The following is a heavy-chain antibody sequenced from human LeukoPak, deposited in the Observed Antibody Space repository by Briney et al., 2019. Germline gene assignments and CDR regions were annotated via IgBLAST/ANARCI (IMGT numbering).Heavy chain of an antibody. V-gene: IGHV1-2*02. J-gene: IGHJ3*02. CDR3: ARSGGVLITFGGVIVIPDAFDI. CDR2: INPNSGGT. D-gene: IGHD3-16*02. Sequence: ASVTVSCKASGYTFTGYYMHWVRQAPGQGLEWMGWINPNSGGTNYAQKFQGRVTMTRDTSISTAYMELSRLRSDDTAVYYCARSGGVLITFGGVIVIPDAFDIWGQGTMVTVSS. CDR1: GYTFTGYY.